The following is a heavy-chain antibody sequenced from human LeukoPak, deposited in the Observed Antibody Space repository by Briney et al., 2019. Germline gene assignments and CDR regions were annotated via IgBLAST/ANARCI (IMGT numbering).Heavy chain of an antibody. CDR2: IYSGGST. J-gene: IGHJ4*02. CDR1: GFTVSSNY. CDR3: ARGGVTAIHFDY. Sequence: GGSLRLSCAASGFTVSSNYMSWVRRAPGKGLEWVSVIYSGGSTYYADSVKGRFTISRDNSKNTLYLQMNSLRAEDTAVYYCARGGVTAIHFDYWGQGTLVTVSS. V-gene: IGHV3-53*01. D-gene: IGHD2-21*02.